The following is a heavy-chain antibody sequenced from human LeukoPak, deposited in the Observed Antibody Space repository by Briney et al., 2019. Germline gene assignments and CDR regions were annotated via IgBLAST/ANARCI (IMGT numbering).Heavy chain of an antibody. CDR1: GFTFSSYG. V-gene: IGHV3-30*18. D-gene: IGHD3-9*01. CDR3: AKSLLRYSDWLVYGMDV. CDR2: ISYDGSNK. J-gene: IGHJ6*02. Sequence: GGSLRLSCAASGFTFSSYGMHWVRQAPGKGLEWVAVISYDGSNKYYADSVKGRFTISRDNSKNTLYLQMNSLRAEDTAVYYCAKSLLRYSDWLVYGMDVWGQGTTVTVSS.